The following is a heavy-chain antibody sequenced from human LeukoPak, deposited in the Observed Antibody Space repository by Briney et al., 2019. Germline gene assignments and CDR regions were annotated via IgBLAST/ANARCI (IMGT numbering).Heavy chain of an antibody. D-gene: IGHD2-2*01. CDR3: ARDPLQLKTNQH. CDR2: ISTSSNYI. Sequence: GGSLRLSCAASGFTFRSFSMNWVRQAPGKGLEWVSSISTSSNYIDYADSVKGRFTISRDNAKNSLYLQMNSLRAEDTAVYYCARDPLQLKTNQHWGQGTLVTVSS. CDR1: GFTFRSFS. J-gene: IGHJ1*01. V-gene: IGHV3-21*01.